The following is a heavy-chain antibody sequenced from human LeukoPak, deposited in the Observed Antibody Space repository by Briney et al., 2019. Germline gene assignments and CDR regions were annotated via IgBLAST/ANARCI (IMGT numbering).Heavy chain of an antibody. D-gene: IGHD2-2*03. Sequence: PSETLSLTCAVYGGSFSGYYWSWIRQPPGQELEWIGEMNQSGSTNYNPSLKSRVTISVDTSKNQFSLKLSSVTAADTAVYYCARAVGYCSSTSCANWFDPWGQGTLVTVSS. CDR2: MNQSGST. V-gene: IGHV4-34*01. CDR1: GGSFSGYY. CDR3: ARAVGYCSSTSCANWFDP. J-gene: IGHJ5*02.